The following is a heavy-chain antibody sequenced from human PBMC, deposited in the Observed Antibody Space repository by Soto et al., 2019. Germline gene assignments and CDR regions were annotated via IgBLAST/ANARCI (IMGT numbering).Heavy chain of an antibody. D-gene: IGHD6-6*01. CDR2: IVVGSGNT. CDR3: AAEVFSSSGG. V-gene: IGHV1-58*01. CDR1: GFTFTSSA. J-gene: IGHJ4*02. Sequence: SVKVSCKASGFTFTSSAVQRVRQARGQRLEWIGWIVVGSGNTNYAQKFQERVTITRDMSTSTAYMELSSLRSEDTAVYYCAAEVFSSSGGWGQGTLVTVSS.